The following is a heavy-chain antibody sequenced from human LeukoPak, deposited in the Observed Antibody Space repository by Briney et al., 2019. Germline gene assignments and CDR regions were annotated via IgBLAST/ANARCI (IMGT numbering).Heavy chain of an antibody. CDR2: ISYDGSNK. CDR1: GFTFSSYG. D-gene: IGHD5-12*01. CDR3: AKDQGYSGYDYSYYYYGKDV. Sequence: GRSLRLSCAASGFTFSSYGMHWVRQAPGKGLEWVAVISYDGSNKYYADSVKGRFTISRDNSKNTLYLQMNSLRAEDTAVYYCAKDQGYSGYDYSYYYYGKDVWGQGTTVTVSS. V-gene: IGHV3-30*18. J-gene: IGHJ6*02.